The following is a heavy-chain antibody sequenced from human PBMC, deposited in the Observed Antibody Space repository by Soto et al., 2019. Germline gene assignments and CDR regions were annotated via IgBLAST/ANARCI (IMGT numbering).Heavy chain of an antibody. D-gene: IGHD3-10*01. CDR3: AHKGVRGVFNT. Sequence: QITLKESGPTLMKPTQTLTLTCTFSGFSLSTSGLGVGWIRQPPGKALEWLALIYWDDDKRYSPSLKSRLTITKDTSNNQVVLTMTNMDPVDTATYYCAHKGVRGVFNTWGQGTLVTVSS. CDR1: GFSLSTSGLG. V-gene: IGHV2-5*02. CDR2: IYWDDDK. J-gene: IGHJ5*02.